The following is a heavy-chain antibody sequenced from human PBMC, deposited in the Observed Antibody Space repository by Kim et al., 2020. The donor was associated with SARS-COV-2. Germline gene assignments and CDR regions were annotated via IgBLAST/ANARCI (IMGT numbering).Heavy chain of an antibody. D-gene: IGHD2-15*01. Sequence: SETLSLTCTVSGGSISSGGYYWSWIRQHPGKGLEWIGYIYYSGSTYYNPSLKSRVTISVDTSKNQFSLKLSSVTAADTAVYYCARGDGGYCSGGSCAALTFDPWGQGTLVTVSS. V-gene: IGHV4-31*03. J-gene: IGHJ5*02. CDR2: IYYSGST. CDR1: GGSISSGGYY. CDR3: ARGDGGYCSGGSCAALTFDP.